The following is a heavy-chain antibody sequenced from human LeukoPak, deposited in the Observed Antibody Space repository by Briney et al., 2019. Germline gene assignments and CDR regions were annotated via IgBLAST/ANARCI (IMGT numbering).Heavy chain of an antibody. J-gene: IGHJ4*02. V-gene: IGHV3-15*01. CDR1: GFIFSSYE. CDR3: TTLSYDVHY. Sequence: PGGSLRLSCAASGFIFSSYEMNWVRQAPGKGLEWVGRIKSNPDGGTADYGAAVKGRFTISRDDSRNILYLQLRNVRAEDTAVYYCTTLSYDVHYWGQGTLVTVSS. CDR2: IKSNPDGGTA. D-gene: IGHD3-3*01.